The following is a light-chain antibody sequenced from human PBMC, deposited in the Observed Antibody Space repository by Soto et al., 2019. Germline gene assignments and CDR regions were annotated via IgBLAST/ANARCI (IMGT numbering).Light chain of an antibody. Sequence: EIVMTQSPGTLSVSPGEGATLSCRASQSVSGNLAWYQQKPGQAPRLLIYGASTRATVIPDRFSGSGSGTDFTLTISRLEPEDFAVYYCQQYGTSPLTFGGGTKVDIK. CDR1: QSVSGN. CDR3: QQYGTSPLT. J-gene: IGKJ4*01. V-gene: IGKV3-20*01. CDR2: GAS.